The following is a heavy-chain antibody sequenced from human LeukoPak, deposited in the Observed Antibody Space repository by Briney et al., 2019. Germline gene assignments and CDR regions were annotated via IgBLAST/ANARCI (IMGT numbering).Heavy chain of an antibody. CDR3: ARDNPGSGWTQCFDY. CDR1: GFTFSSYN. V-gene: IGHV3-21*01. Sequence: GGSLRLSCAASGFTFSSYNMNWVRQAPGKGLEWVSSISRSNNYIYYADSVRGRFTISRDNAKNSLYLQMNSLRAEDTAVCYCARDNPGSGWTQCFDYWGQGTLVTVSS. D-gene: IGHD6-19*01. J-gene: IGHJ4*02. CDR2: ISRSNNYI.